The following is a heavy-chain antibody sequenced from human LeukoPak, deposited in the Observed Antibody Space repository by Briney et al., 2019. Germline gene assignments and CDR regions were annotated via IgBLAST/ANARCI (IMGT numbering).Heavy chain of an antibody. J-gene: IGHJ4*02. CDR2: ISGSGGST. Sequence: GGSLRLSCAASGFTFSSYAMSWVRQAPGKGLEWVSAISGSGGSTNYADSVKGRFTISRDNSKNTLYLQMNSLRAEDTAVYYCAKFEYYDILTGYYPPQIDYWGQGTLVTVSS. V-gene: IGHV3-23*01. D-gene: IGHD3-9*01. CDR3: AKFEYYDILTGYYPPQIDY. CDR1: GFTFSSYA.